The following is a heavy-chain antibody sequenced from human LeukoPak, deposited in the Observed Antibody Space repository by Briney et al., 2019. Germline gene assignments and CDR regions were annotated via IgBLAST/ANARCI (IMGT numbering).Heavy chain of an antibody. CDR3: ARDPDFRGAQIDY. Sequence: GASVKVSCKASGYSFTSYGSTWVRQAPGQGLEWMGWTSGYNGNTIYAQKLQGRVTMTTDTSTSTAYMELRSLRSDDTAVYYCARDPDFRGAQIDYWGQRTLVTVSS. J-gene: IGHJ4*02. CDR1: GYSFTSYG. D-gene: IGHD3-10*01. V-gene: IGHV1-18*01. CDR2: TSGYNGNT.